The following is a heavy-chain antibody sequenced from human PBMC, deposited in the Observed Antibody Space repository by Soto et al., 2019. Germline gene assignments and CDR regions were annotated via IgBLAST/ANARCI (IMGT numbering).Heavy chain of an antibody. Sequence: QLQLQESGPGLVKPSETLSLTCTVSGDSISSSSYYWGWIRQPPGKGLEWIGSIYYSGSTYYNPSLKSRVTISVDTSKNQFSLKLSSVTAADTAVYYCARDGGNIVVVPAAIRKAWFDPWGQGTLVTVSS. CDR1: GDSISSSSYY. CDR2: IYYSGST. D-gene: IGHD2-2*01. CDR3: ARDGGNIVVVPAAIRKAWFDP. J-gene: IGHJ5*02. V-gene: IGHV4-39*02.